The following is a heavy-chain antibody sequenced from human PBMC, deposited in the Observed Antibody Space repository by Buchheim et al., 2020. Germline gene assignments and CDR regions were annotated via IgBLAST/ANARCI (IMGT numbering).Heavy chain of an antibody. CDR1: GFTVSSNY. Sequence: EVQLVESGGGLVQPGGSLRLSCAASGFTVSSNYMSWVRQAPGKGLEWVSVIYSSCSTYYADSVKGRFTISRDNSKNTLYLQMNSLRAEDTAVYYCARAMSDFWSGYTTKSNWFDPWGQGTL. CDR3: ARAMSDFWSGYTTKSNWFDP. D-gene: IGHD3-3*01. V-gene: IGHV3-66*01. CDR2: IYSSCST. J-gene: IGHJ5*02.